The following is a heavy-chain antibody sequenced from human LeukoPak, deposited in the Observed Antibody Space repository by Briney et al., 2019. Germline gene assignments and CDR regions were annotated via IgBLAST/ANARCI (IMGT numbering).Heavy chain of an antibody. Sequence: ASVKVSCKASGYTFTSYDINWVRQATGQGLEWMGWMNPNSGNTGYAQKFQGRVTITRDTSISTAYMELSSLRSEDTAVYYCARAPGGARKRLTHTAFDIWGQGTMVTVSS. V-gene: IGHV1-8*03. CDR2: MNPNSGNT. D-gene: IGHD4-23*01. J-gene: IGHJ3*02. CDR1: GYTFTSYD. CDR3: ARAPGGARKRLTHTAFDI.